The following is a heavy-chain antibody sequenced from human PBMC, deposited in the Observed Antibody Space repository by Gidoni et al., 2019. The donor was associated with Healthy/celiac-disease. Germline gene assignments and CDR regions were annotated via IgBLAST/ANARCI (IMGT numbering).Heavy chain of an antibody. J-gene: IGHJ6*02. CDR3: ARDRYSSGGSPYYYYYGMDV. CDR1: GGTFSRYA. CDR2: IIPIFGTA. Sequence: QVQLVQSGAEVKKPGSSVKVSCKASGGTFSRYAISWVRQAPGQGLEWMGGIIPIFGTANYAQKFQGRVTITADESTSTAYMELSSLRSEDTAVYYCARDRYSSGGSPYYYYYGMDVWGQGTTVTVSS. V-gene: IGHV1-69*01. D-gene: IGHD6-19*01.